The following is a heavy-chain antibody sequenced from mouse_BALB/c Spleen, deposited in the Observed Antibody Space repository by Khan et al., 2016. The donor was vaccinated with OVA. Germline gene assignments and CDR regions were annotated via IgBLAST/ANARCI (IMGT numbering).Heavy chain of an antibody. CDR1: GYTFTNYG. Sequence: QIQLVQSGPELKKPGETVKISCKASGYTFTNYGMNWVKQAPGKGLKWIGWINTHTGEATYADDFKGRFAFSLETSASTAYLQINNLKNEDTATYFCARPPYFSYVMVYWGQGTSVTVSS. J-gene: IGHJ4*01. CDR2: INTHTGEA. CDR3: ARPPYFSYVMVY. D-gene: IGHD2-10*01. V-gene: IGHV9-3-1*01.